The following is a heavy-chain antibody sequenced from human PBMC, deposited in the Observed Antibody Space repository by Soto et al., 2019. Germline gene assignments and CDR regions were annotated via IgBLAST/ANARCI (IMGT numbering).Heavy chain of an antibody. D-gene: IGHD2-2*01. Sequence: PGESLKISCKGSGYTFTDYWIGWVRQLPGKGLEWMGIIYPGDSDTRYSPSFQGHVTITVDKSTSTAYLQWNTLKASDTAVYYCAKGRYCSSTSCRSYYYYGMDVWGQGTTVTVSS. CDR1: GYTFTDYW. CDR2: IYPGDSDT. CDR3: AKGRYCSSTSCRSYYYYGMDV. V-gene: IGHV5-51*01. J-gene: IGHJ6*02.